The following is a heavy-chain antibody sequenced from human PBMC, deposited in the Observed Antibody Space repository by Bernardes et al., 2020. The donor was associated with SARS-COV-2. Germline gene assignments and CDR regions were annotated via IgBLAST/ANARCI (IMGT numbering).Heavy chain of an antibody. J-gene: IGHJ3*01. CDR3: ARDFGIYDIFSPFPAQTNWFDP. Sequence: ASVKVSCKASGYTFTSYGISWVRQAPGQGLEWMGWISAYNGNTNYAQKLQGRVTMTTDTSTSTAYMELRSLRSDDTAVYYCARDFGIYDIFSPFPAQTNWFDPWGQGTMVTVSS. V-gene: IGHV1-18*01. D-gene: IGHD3-9*01. CDR2: ISAYNGNT. CDR1: GYTFTSYG.